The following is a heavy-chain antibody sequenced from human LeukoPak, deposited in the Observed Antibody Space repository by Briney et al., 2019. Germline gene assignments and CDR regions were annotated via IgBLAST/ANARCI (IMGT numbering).Heavy chain of an antibody. CDR3: ERHANIVVVVAANFFDY. V-gene: IGHV4-39*01. CDR2: IYYSGST. Sequence: SETLSLTCTVSGGSISSSSYYWGWIRQPPGKGLEWIGSIYYSGSTYYNPSLKSRVTISVDTSKNQFSLKLSSVTAADTAVYYCERHANIVVVVAANFFDYWGQGTLVTVSS. D-gene: IGHD2-15*01. J-gene: IGHJ4*02. CDR1: GGSISSSSYY.